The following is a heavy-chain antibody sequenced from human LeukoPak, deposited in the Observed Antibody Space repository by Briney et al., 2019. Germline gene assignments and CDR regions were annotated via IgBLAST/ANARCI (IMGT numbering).Heavy chain of an antibody. J-gene: IGHJ4*02. CDR1: GGSISSSSYY. V-gene: IGHV4-39*01. CDR2: IYYSGST. Sequence: SETLSLTCTVSGGSISSSSYYWGWIRQPPGKGLEWIGRIYYSGSTYYNPSLKSRVTISVDTSKNQFSLKLSSVTAADTAVYYCASQSNKDYWGQGTLVTVSS. D-gene: IGHD1/OR15-1a*01. CDR3: ASQSNKDY.